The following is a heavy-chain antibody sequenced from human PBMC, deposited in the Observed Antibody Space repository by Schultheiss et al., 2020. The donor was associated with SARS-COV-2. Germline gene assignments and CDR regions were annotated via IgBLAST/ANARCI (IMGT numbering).Heavy chain of an antibody. D-gene: IGHD3-9*01. V-gene: IGHV4-34*01. Sequence: SETLSLTCAVYGGSFSGYYWSWIRQPPGKGLEWIGYIYHSGSTYYNPSLKSRVTISVDRSKNQFSLKLSSVTAADTAVYYCARSLRYFGYYGMDVWGQGTTVTVSS. J-gene: IGHJ6*02. CDR2: IYHSGST. CDR3: ARSLRYFGYYGMDV. CDR1: GGSFSGYY.